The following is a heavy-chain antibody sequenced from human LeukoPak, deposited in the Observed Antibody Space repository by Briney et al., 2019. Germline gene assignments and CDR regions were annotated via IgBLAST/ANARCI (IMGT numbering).Heavy chain of an antibody. CDR1: GYTLIELS. D-gene: IGHD1-26*01. Sequence: ASVKVSCKVSGYTLIELSMHWVRQAPGKGLEWMGGFDPEDGETIYAQKFQGRVTMTEDTSTDTAYMELSSLRSEDTAVYYCATQVFGFSGSYSWWFDPWGQGTLVSVSS. CDR2: FDPEDGET. V-gene: IGHV1-24*01. J-gene: IGHJ5*02. CDR3: ATQVFGFSGSYSWWFDP.